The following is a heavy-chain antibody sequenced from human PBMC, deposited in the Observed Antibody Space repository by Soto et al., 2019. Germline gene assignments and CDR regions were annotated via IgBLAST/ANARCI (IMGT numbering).Heavy chain of an antibody. Sequence: GGSLRLSCVASGFTFSDYVMMWVRQAPEKGLECVSGISANGKNTYYADSVRGRFTVSRDNSENTLYLQMNSLRAEDTAVYYCAKEPFSPRYSSGWYWGQGTLVTVSS. J-gene: IGHJ4*02. CDR3: AKEPFSPRYSSGWY. D-gene: IGHD6-19*01. CDR1: GFTFSDYV. V-gene: IGHV3-23*01. CDR2: ISANGKNT.